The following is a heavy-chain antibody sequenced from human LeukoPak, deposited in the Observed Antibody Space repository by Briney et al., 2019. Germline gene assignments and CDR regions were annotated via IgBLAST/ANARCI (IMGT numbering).Heavy chain of an antibody. CDR2: ISASGGNT. Sequence: GGSLRLSCATSGFTFSNFAMSWIRQAPGKGLEWVSGISASGGNTYYADSVKGRFTISRDNSKNTLYLQMNSLRAEDTAVYYCAAQYSSTWYVGSYWGQGTLVTVSS. CDR1: GFTFSNFA. CDR3: AAQYSSTWYVGSY. J-gene: IGHJ4*02. V-gene: IGHV3-23*01. D-gene: IGHD6-13*01.